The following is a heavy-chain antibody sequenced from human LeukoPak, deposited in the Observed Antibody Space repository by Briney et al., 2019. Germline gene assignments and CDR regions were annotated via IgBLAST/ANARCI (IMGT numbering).Heavy chain of an antibody. CDR2: IYYSGST. CDR1: GGSISGYY. D-gene: IGHD3-10*01. CDR3: ARGGWFGELDH. J-gene: IGHJ5*02. Sequence: PSETLSLTCTVSGGSISGYYWCWIRQPPGKGLEWIGYIYYSGSTNYNPSLKSRVTISVDTSKNQFSLKLSSVTAADTAVYYCARGGWFGELDHWGQGTLVTVSS. V-gene: IGHV4-59*01.